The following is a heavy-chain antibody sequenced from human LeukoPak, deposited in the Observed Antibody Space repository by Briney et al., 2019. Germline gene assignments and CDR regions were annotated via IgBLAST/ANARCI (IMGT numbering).Heavy chain of an antibody. Sequence: ASVKVSCKVSGYTLTELSMHWVRQAPGKGLEWMGGFDPEDGETIYAQKFQGRVTMTEDTSTDTAYMELSSLRSEDKAVYYCAVVVGATTAFDYWGQGTLVTVSS. V-gene: IGHV1-24*01. CDR2: FDPEDGET. J-gene: IGHJ4*02. CDR3: AVVVGATTAFDY. CDR1: GYTLTELS. D-gene: IGHD1-26*01.